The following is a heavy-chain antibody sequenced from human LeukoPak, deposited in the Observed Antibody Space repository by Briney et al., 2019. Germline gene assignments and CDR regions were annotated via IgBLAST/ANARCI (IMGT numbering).Heavy chain of an antibody. CDR1: GFTFDDYG. J-gene: IGHJ4*02. V-gene: IGHV3-20*04. CDR2: INWNGGST. CDR3: ARVYYDFWSGYFDY. Sequence: GGSLRLPCAASGFTFDDYGMSWVRQAPGKGLEWVSGINWNGGSTGYADSVKGRFTISRDNAKNSLYLQMNSLRAEDTALYYCARVYYDFWSGYFDYWGQGTLVTVSS. D-gene: IGHD3-3*01.